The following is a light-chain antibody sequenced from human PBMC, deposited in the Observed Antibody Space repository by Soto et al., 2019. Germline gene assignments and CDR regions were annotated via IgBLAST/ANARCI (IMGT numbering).Light chain of an antibody. J-gene: IGKJ3*01. CDR2: CAS. CDR1: QNVLYSSNNKNY. V-gene: IGKV4-1*01. CDR3: QQYFSPPLP. Sequence: DFVMTQSPDSLAVSLGERATINCKSSQNVLYSSNNKNYLAWYQQKPRQPPKLLIYCASTRNSGVPDRFSGSGSGTDFTLTISRLQAEDVAVYYCQQYFSPPLPCGPGTKVDI.